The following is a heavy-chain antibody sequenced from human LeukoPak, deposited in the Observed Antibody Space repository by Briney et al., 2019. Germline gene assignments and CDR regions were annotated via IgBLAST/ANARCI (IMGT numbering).Heavy chain of an antibody. V-gene: IGHV1-18*04. J-gene: IGHJ5*02. CDR3: ARGTAAAAYNWFDP. Sequence: RASVKVSCKASGYTFTSYGISWVRQAPGRGLEWMGWISAYNGNTNYAQKLQGRVTMTTDTSTSTAYMELRSLRSDDTAVYYCARGTAAAAYNWFDPWGQGTLVTVSS. CDR1: GYTFTSYG. CDR2: ISAYNGNT. D-gene: IGHD6-13*01.